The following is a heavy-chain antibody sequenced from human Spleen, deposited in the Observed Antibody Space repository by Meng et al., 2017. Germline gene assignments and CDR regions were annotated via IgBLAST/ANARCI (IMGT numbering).Heavy chain of an antibody. D-gene: IGHD6-6*01. CDR1: VFSRTPGGAG. CDR2: IYWDDDK. CDR3: AHRLGRSSSPFDY. V-gene: IGHV2-5*02. Sequence: IALQDSGPCVVNPTETLPLTCTFSVFSRTPGGAGVGWSRQPPGKALEWLALIYWDDDKRYSPSLKSRLTVTKDTSKNQVVLTVTNVDPVDTGTYYCAHRLGRSSSPFDYWGQGTLVTVSS. J-gene: IGHJ4*02.